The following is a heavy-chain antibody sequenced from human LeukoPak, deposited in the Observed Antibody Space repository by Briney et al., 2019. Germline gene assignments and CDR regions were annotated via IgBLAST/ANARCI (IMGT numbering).Heavy chain of an antibody. CDR3: ARSLHYYDNSGLFIQY. CDR2: ISSNNGNT. CDR1: GYTFTRYG. D-gene: IGHD3-22*01. J-gene: IGHJ1*01. V-gene: IGHV1-18*01. Sequence: ASVKVSCKASGYTFTRYGFSWVRQAPGQGLEWMGWISSNNGNTKYAQRLQGRVTMTADTTTSTAYMELRSLRSDDTAVYYCARSLHYYDNSGLFIQYWGQGTLVTVSS.